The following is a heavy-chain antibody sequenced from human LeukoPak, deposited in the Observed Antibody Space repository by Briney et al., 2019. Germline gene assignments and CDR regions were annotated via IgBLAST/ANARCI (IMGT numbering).Heavy chain of an antibody. J-gene: IGHJ1*01. Sequence: GESLQVSCKGSGYSFTSYWIGWVRQMPWKGLECMGIINPGDSDTRYSPSFQGQVTISVDKAISTAYLQWSSRKASDTAMYYCATYAGTSSKFFHHWGQGTLVTVSS. CDR2: INPGDSDT. CDR3: ATYAGTSSKFFHH. CDR1: GYSFTSYW. D-gene: IGHD3-10*01. V-gene: IGHV5-51*01.